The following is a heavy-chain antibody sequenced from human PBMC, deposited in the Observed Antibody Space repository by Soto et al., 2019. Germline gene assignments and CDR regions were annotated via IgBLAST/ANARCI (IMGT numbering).Heavy chain of an antibody. CDR3: ARRRSGSFVTD. CDR1: GFSLSTSEVG. Sequence: QITLKESGPTLVKPTQTLTLTCTFSGFSLSTSEVGGGWIRQPPGKALEWLQLIYWDNDKRYSPSLRSRLTIHKDTSKKQVVLTMNNMDHVDTATYDCARRRSGSFVTDWGQGTLVSVSS. CDR2: IYWDNDK. V-gene: IGHV2-5*02. J-gene: IGHJ4*02. D-gene: IGHD3-10*01.